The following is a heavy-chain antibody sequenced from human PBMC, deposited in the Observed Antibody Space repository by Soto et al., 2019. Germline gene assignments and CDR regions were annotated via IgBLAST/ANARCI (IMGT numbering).Heavy chain of an antibody. V-gene: IGHV1-69*01. CDR3: ASGESGTFGRIIVHYYYGMDV. J-gene: IGHJ6*02. Sequence: QVQLVQSGAEVKRPGSSVKVSCKASRGTFSRYGISWVRQAPGQGLEWMGGIIPLLGTANYAQKFQGRVTITADEPTSTASMEVSSLRSEDTAVYYCASGESGTFGRIIVHYYYGMDVWGQGTTVTVSS. D-gene: IGHD3-16*02. CDR2: IIPLLGTA. CDR1: RGTFSRYG.